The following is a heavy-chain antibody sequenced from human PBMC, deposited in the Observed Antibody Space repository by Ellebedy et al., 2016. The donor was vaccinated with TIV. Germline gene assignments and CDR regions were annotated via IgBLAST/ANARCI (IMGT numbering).Heavy chain of an antibody. D-gene: IGHD3-10*01. CDR3: ARDLDGYGSGSYYNV. Sequence: AASEKVSCKVSGYTLTELSMHWVRQAPGKGLEWMGGFDPEDGETSYAQKFQGIVTMTEDTSTDTAYMELSSLRSEDTAVYYCARDLDGYGSGSYYNVWGQGTLVTVSS. CDR2: FDPEDGET. CDR1: GYTLTELS. J-gene: IGHJ4*02. V-gene: IGHV1-24*01.